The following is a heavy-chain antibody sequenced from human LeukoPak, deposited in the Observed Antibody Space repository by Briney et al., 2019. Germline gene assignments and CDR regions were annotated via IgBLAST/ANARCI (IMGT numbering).Heavy chain of an antibody. CDR1: RFTFSSYW. V-gene: IGHV3-7*01. J-gene: IGHJ4*02. CDR3: ARGTNAYPGTDY. D-gene: IGHD1-14*01. CDR2: IDQNGYEK. Sequence: GGSLRLSCAASRFTFSSYWMNWVRQAPGKGLEWVANIDQNGYEKHFGASVKGRFTISRDNAKNSVFLEMNTLRVEDTAVYYCARGTNAYPGTDYWGQGTLVTVSS.